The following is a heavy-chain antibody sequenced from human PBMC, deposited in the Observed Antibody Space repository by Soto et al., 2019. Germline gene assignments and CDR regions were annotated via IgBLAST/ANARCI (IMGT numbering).Heavy chain of an antibody. V-gene: IGHV3-23*01. D-gene: IGHD3-22*01. J-gene: IGHJ4*02. CDR3: AKGVEAAYYYGSSGYYGFDY. CDR1: GFTFSSYA. Sequence: PGGSLRLSCAASGFTFSSYAMSWVRQAPGKGLEWVSGVSGGSAGTYYADSVKGRFTISRDNSKTTLYLQMDSLRAEDTAVYYCAKGVEAAYYYGSSGYYGFDYWGQGTLVTVSS. CDR2: VSGGSAGT.